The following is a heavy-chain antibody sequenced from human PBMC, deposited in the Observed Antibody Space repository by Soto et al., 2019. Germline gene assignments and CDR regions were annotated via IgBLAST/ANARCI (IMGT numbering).Heavy chain of an antibody. CDR3: ARVEQVLGFGGETNYGMYG. J-gene: IGHJ6*04. CDR2: INPNSGGT. CDR1: GYTFTGYY. V-gene: IGHV1-2*02. D-gene: IGHD3-10*01. Sequence: ASVKVSCKASGYTFTGYYMHWVRQAPGQGLEWMGWINPNSGGTNYAQKFQGRVTMTRDTSISTAYMELSRLRSDDTAVYYCARVEQVLGFGGETNYGMYGWGKGTTVPVAS.